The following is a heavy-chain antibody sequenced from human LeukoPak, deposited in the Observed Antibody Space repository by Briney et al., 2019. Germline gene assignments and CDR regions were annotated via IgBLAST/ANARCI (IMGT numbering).Heavy chain of an antibody. J-gene: IGHJ4*02. CDR1: GYTFTSYD. V-gene: IGHV1-8*03. D-gene: IGHD5-12*01. CDR2: MNPNSGST. Sequence: ASVKVSCKASGYTFTSYDINWVRRATGQGLEWMGWMNPNSGSTGYAQKFQGRVTITRNTSISTAYMELSGLRSEDTAVYYCARCRSTGYPYYFEYWGQGTLVTVSS. CDR3: ARCRSTGYPYYFEY.